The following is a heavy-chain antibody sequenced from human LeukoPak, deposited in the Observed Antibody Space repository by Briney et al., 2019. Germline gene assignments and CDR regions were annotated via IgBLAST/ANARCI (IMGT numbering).Heavy chain of an antibody. CDR1: GFTFADYA. CDR2: ISWNSGSI. CDR3: ARAGGFGYFDY. J-gene: IGHJ4*02. Sequence: GGSLRLSCAASGFTFADYAMHWVRQAPGKGLEWVSDISWNSGSIGYADSVKGRFTISRDNAKNSLYLQMNSLRAEDTAVYYCARAGGFGYFDYWGQGTLVTVSS. D-gene: IGHD3-10*01. V-gene: IGHV3-9*01.